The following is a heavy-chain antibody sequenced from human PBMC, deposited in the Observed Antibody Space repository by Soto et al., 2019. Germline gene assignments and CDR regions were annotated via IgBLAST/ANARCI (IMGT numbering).Heavy chain of an antibody. Sequence: GASVKVSCKASGYTFTGYYMHCVRQAPGQGLEWMGWINPNSGGTNYAQKFQGWVTMTRDTSISTAYMELSRLRSDDTAVYYCARGGVVVVAAPYSPGEYSYWGQGTLVTVSS. CDR3: ARGGVVVVAAPYSPGEYSY. V-gene: IGHV1-2*04. J-gene: IGHJ4*02. D-gene: IGHD2-15*01. CDR2: INPNSGGT. CDR1: GYTFTGYY.